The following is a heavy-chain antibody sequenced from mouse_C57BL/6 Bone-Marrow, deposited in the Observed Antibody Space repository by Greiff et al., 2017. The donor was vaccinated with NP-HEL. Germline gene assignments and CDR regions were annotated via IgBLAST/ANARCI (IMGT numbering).Heavy chain of an antibody. CDR1: GFTFSDYY. V-gene: IGHV5-16*01. D-gene: IGHD2-4*01. CDR2: INYDGSST. CDR3: AREGGLRRRTYAMDY. Sequence: EVKVVESEGGLVQPGSSMKLSCTASGFTFSDYYMAWVRQVPEKGLEWVANINYDGSSTYYLDSLKSRFIIPRDNAKNILYLQMRSLKSEDTATYYCAREGGLRRRTYAMDYWDQGTSVTVSS. J-gene: IGHJ4*01.